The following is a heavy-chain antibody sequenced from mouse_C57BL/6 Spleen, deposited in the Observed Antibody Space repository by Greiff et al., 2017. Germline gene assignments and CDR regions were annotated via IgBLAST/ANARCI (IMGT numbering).Heavy chain of an antibody. CDR2: ISYSGST. V-gene: IGHV3-1*01. D-gene: IGHD2-10*02. J-gene: IGHJ3*01. CDR3: AREYGNYWFAY. CDR1: GYSITSGYD. Sequence: EVQLQESGPGMVKPSQSLSLTCTVTGYSITSGYDWHWIRHFPGNKLEWMGYISYSGSTNYNPSLKSRISITHDTSKNHFFLKLNSVTTEDTATYYCAREYGNYWFAYWGQGTLVTVSA.